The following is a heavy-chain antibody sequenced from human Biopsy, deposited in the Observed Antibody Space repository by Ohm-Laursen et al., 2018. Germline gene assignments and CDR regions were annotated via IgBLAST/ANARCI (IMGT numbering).Heavy chain of an antibody. Sequence: SVKVACKVSGYTLNELSMHWVRQVPGKGLEWMGGFAPENGKTVYAQNFQARVSLTEDTSTDTAYMELRSLRSEDTAVYYCAADINVWNVNYWGQGTQVTVSS. CDR2: FAPENGKT. V-gene: IGHV1-24*01. J-gene: IGHJ4*02. CDR3: AADINVWNVNY. D-gene: IGHD1-1*01. CDR1: GYTLNELS.